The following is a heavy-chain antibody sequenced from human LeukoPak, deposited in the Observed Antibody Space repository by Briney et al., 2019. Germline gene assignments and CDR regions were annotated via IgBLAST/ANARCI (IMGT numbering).Heavy chain of an antibody. V-gene: IGHV3-33*01. CDR3: VRDQYSSSWPYYYYYGMDV. D-gene: IGHD6-13*01. CDR1: GFTFSSYG. J-gene: IGHJ6*02. Sequence: GRSLRLSCAASGFTFSSYGMHWVRQAPGKGLEWVAVIWYDGSNKYYADSVKGRFTISRDNSKNTLYLQMNSLRAEDTAVYYCVRDQYSSSWPYYYYYGMDVWGQGTTVTVSS. CDR2: IWYDGSNK.